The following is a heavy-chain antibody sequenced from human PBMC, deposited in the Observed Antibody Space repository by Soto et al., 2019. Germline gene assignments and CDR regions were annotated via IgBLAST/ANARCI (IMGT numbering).Heavy chain of an antibody. CDR3: ARPYYYDSSGYLDY. V-gene: IGHV5-51*01. D-gene: IGHD3-22*01. CDR2: IFPRDSDT. CDR1: GYTLTNYW. Sequence: PGESLQISCKVSGYTLTNYWIGWVRQMHGKGLEWMGIIFPRDSDTRYSPSFQGQVTISADKSISTAYLQWSSLKASDTAMYYCARPYYYDSSGYLDYWGQGTLVTVSS. J-gene: IGHJ4*02.